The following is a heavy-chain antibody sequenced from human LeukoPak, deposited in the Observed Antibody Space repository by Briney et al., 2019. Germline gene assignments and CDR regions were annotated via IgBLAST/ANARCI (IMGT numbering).Heavy chain of an antibody. CDR1: GGSISSGSYY. CDR2: IYTSGST. D-gene: IGHD3-22*01. CDR3: ARVYYYDAFDI. Sequence: PSETLSLTCTVSGGSISSGSYYWSWIRQPAGKGLEWIGRIYTSGSTNYNPSLKSRVTMSVDTSKNQFSLKLSSVTAADTAVYYCARVYYYDAFDIWGQGTMVTVSS. J-gene: IGHJ3*02. V-gene: IGHV4-61*02.